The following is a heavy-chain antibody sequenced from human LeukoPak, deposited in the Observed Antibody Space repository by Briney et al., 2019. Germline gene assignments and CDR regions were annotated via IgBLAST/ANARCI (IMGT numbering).Heavy chain of an antibody. CDR1: GASISSSTYY. J-gene: IGHJ4*02. CDR2: IYYSGSS. V-gene: IGHV4-39*01. CDR3: AIKDYGDYEAFDF. Sequence: SETLSLTCTVSGASISSSTYYWGWIRQPPGKGLEWIGSIYYSGSSYSNPSLKSRVTISVDTSKSQFSLKLSSVTAADTAVYYCAIKDYGDYEAFDFWGQGTLVTVSS. D-gene: IGHD4-17*01.